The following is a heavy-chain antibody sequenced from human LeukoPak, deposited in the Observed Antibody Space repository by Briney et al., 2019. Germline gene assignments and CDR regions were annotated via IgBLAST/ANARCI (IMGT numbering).Heavy chain of an antibody. J-gene: IGHJ6*02. D-gene: IGHD3-22*01. V-gene: IGHV1-2*02. CDR2: INPNSGGT. CDR3: ARDPPSSGYYRYYGMDV. CDR1: GYTFTGYY. Sequence: ASVKVSCKASGYTFTGYYMHWVRQAPGQGLEWMGWINPNSGGTNYAQKFQGRVTMTRDTSISTAYMELSRLRSEDTAVYYCARDPPSSGYYRYYGMDVWGQGTTVTVSS.